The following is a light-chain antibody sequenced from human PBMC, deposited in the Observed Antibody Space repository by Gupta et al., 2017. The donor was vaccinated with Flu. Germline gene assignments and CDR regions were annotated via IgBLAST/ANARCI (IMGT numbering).Light chain of an antibody. CDR2: QDS. V-gene: IGLV3-1*01. CDR1: KLGDKY. Sequence: PGQTASITCSGDKLGDKYACWYQQKPGQSPVLIIYQDSKRPSGIPERFSGSNSGNTATLTISGTQAMDEADYYCQAWDSSTGVVFGGGTKLTVL. CDR3: QAWDSSTGVV. J-gene: IGLJ2*01.